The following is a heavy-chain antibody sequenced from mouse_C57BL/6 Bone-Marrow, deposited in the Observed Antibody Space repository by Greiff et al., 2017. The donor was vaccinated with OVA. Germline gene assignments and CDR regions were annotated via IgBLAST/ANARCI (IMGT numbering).Heavy chain of an antibody. CDR2: INPNNGGT. V-gene: IGHV1-26*01. Sequence: EVQLQQSGPELVKPGASVKISCKASGYTFTDYYMNWVKQSHGKSLEWIGDINPNNGGTSYNQEFKGKATLTVDKSSSTAYMELRSLTSEDSAVYYCARSGYGLYYAMDYWGQGTSVTVSS. CDR3: ARSGYGLYYAMDY. CDR1: GYTFTDYY. J-gene: IGHJ4*01. D-gene: IGHD2-2*01.